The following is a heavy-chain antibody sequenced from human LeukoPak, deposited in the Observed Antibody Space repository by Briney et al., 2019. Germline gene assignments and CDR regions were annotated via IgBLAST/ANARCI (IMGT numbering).Heavy chain of an antibody. V-gene: IGHV4-59*12. CDR1: GGSISSYY. J-gene: IGHJ1*01. CDR2: IYYSGST. Sequence: SETLSLTCTVSGGSISSYYWSWIRQPPGKGLEWIGYIYYSGSTNYNPSLKSRVTISVDTSKNQFSLKLSSVTAADTAVYYCARGVSGFEYVWGSYRYTPAYFPDWGQGTLVIVSS. CDR3: ARGVSGFEYVWGSYRYTPAYFPD. D-gene: IGHD3-16*02.